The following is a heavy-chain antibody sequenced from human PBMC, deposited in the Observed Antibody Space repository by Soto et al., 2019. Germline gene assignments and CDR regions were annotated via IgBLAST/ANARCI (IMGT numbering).Heavy chain of an antibody. CDR3: ARVQHPVGYNSPTNWFDP. D-gene: IGHD5-12*01. V-gene: IGHV1-3*01. Sequence: QVQLVQSGAEVKKPGASVKVSCKASGYTFTSYAMHWVRQAPGQRLEWMGWINAGNGNTKYSQKFQGRVTITRDTSASTAYMELSSLRSEDTAVYYCARVQHPVGYNSPTNWFDPWGQGTLVTVSS. CDR2: INAGNGNT. J-gene: IGHJ5*02. CDR1: GYTFTSYA.